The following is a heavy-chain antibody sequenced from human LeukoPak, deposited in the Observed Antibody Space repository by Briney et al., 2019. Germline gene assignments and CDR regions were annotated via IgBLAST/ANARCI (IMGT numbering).Heavy chain of an antibody. D-gene: IGHD3-16*01. CDR1: GFTFSNYW. J-gene: IGHJ5*02. CDR2: IKTDGSST. CDR3: ARDLGARS. V-gene: IGHV3-74*01. Sequence: PGGSLRLSCAGSGFTFSNYWMHWVRQAPGKGLMWVSRIKTDGSSTYYADSVKGRFTVSRDNAKSTLYLQMNSVRAEDTAVYYCARDLGARSWGQGTLVTVSS.